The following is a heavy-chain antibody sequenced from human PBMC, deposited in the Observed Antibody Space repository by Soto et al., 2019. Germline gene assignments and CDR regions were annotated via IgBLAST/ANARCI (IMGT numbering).Heavy chain of an antibody. CDR3: ARAGDSSGWSGPESGAFDI. Sequence: QVHLVQSGAEVKKPGASVKVSCKASGYTFTSYYIHWVRQAPGQGLEWMGIMNPSGGSTSYAQKFQGRVTMTRDTSTRIVYMELRSLTSEDTAVYYCARAGDSSGWSGPESGAFDIWGQGTMVTVSS. J-gene: IGHJ3*02. CDR2: MNPSGGST. V-gene: IGHV1-46*03. CDR1: GYTFTSYY. D-gene: IGHD6-19*01.